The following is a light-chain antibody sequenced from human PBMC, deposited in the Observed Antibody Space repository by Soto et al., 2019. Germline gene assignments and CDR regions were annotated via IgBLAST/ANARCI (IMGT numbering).Light chain of an antibody. J-gene: IGKJ1*01. Sequence: EIVLTQSPGTLSLFPGERATLSCRASQSISSNYLAWYQQKPGQAPRLLIHGSSNRATGIPARFSGAGSGTDVTPIISRLEPEEVAVYYCLQYGSAPAWTFGQGTKVEIK. V-gene: IGKV3-20*01. CDR1: QSISSNY. CDR3: LQYGSAPAWT. CDR2: GSS.